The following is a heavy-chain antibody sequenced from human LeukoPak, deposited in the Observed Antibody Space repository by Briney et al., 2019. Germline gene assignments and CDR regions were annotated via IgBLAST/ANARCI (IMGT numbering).Heavy chain of an antibody. Sequence: SETLSLTCTVSGYSISSGYYWGWIRQPPGKGLEWIGSIYHSGSTYYNPSLKSRVTISVDTSKNQFSLKLRSVTATDTAVYYCARDIIAATGSLGDYWGQGTLVTVSS. J-gene: IGHJ4*02. CDR3: ARDIIAATGSLGDY. CDR2: IYHSGST. V-gene: IGHV4-38-2*02. D-gene: IGHD6-13*01. CDR1: GYSISSGYY.